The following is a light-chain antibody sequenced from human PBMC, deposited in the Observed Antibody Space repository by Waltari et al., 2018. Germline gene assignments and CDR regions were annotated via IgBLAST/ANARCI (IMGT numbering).Light chain of an antibody. J-gene: IGKJ4*01. CDR2: KAS. CDR1: QSISNW. Sequence: DIQMTQPPSTLSASVGDRVTITCRASQSISNWLAWYQQKPGKAPKLLIYKASTLESGVPSRFSGSGSGTEFTLTISSLQPADFATYYCQQYNSYSLLTFGGGTKVEIK. V-gene: IGKV1-5*03. CDR3: QQYNSYSLLT.